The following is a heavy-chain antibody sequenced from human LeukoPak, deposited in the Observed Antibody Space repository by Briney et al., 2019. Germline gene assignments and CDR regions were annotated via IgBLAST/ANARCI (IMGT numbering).Heavy chain of an antibody. V-gene: IGHV3-21*06. CDR2: ISSGSDYI. J-gene: IGHJ4*02. D-gene: IGHD3-3*01. Sequence: PGWSLRLSCVASGFTYRRYSMNWVRQAPGKGLEWVSTISSGSDYIYHADSVRGRFTISRDNARNSLYLQMNSLRAEDTAVYYCAREELSAADYWGQGTLVTVSS. CDR1: GFTYRRYS. CDR3: AREELSAADY.